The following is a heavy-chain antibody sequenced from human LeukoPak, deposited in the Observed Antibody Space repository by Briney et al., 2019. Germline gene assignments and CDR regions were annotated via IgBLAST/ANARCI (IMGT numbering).Heavy chain of an antibody. Sequence: SETLSLICAVYGGSFSGFSWSWIRQPPGKGLEWIGEINQSGSTNINPSLKSRVTISVDTSKNQFSLKLSSVTAADTAVYYCARAAGAASYYYYGMDVWGQGTTVTVSS. CDR1: GGSFSGFS. CDR3: ARAAGAASYYYYGMDV. D-gene: IGHD4-17*01. J-gene: IGHJ6*02. CDR2: INQSGST. V-gene: IGHV4-34*01.